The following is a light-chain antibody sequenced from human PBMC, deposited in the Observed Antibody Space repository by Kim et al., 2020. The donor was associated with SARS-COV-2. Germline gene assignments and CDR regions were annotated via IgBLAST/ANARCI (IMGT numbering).Light chain of an antibody. Sequence: QSALTQPPSASGSPGQSVTISCTGTSSDVGGYNYVSWYQQHPGKAPKLMISKVTERPSGVPDRFSGSKSGNTASLTVSGLQAEDEADYYCSSYAGNNNVIFGGGTQLTVL. J-gene: IGLJ2*01. CDR2: KVT. CDR3: SSYAGNNNVI. CDR1: SSDVGGYNY. V-gene: IGLV2-8*01.